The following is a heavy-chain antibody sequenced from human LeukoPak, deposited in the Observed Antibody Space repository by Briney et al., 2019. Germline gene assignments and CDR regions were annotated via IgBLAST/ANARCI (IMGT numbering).Heavy chain of an antibody. V-gene: IGHV4-59*08. CDR1: GGSINSYY. CDR3: ARRRAEGGSNGHYNWFDP. Sequence: SETLSLTCTVSGGSINSYYWSWVRQPPGKGLEWIGYIYYSGSTNYNPSLKSRVTISLDTSKNQFSLKLNSVTAADTAVYYCARRRAEGGSNGHYNWFDPWGQGILVTVSS. D-gene: IGHD6-13*01. CDR2: IYYSGST. J-gene: IGHJ5*02.